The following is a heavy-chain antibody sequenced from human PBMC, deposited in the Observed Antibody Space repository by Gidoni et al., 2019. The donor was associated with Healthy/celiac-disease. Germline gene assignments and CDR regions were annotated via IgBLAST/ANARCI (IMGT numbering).Heavy chain of an antibody. Sequence: RQATGQGLEWMGWMNPNSGNTGYAQKFQGRVTMTRNTSISTAYMELSRLRSEDTAVYYCARGRAAAVWGQGTLVTVSS. D-gene: IGHD6-13*01. CDR3: ARGRAAAV. V-gene: IGHV1-8*01. CDR2: MNPNSGNT. J-gene: IGHJ4*02.